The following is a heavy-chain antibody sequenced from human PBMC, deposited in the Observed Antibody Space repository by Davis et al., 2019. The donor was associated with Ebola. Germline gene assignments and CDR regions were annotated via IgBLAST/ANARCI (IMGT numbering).Heavy chain of an antibody. CDR1: AYTFTNYY. CDR2: TNPNDGRT. CDR3: TTPGGQDSGYDVFDI. J-gene: IGHJ3*02. V-gene: IGHV1-46*03. D-gene: IGHD5-12*01. Sequence: ASVKVSCNASAYTFTNYYMHWVRQAPGQGLEWMGMTNPNDGRTIYAQKFQGRVTVTRDTSTTTVYMDLSSLRSEDTALYYCTTPGGQDSGYDVFDIWGQGTMVTVSS.